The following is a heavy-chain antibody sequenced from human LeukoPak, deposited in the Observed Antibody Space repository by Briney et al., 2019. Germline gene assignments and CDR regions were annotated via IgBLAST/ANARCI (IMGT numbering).Heavy chain of an antibody. J-gene: IGHJ4*02. CDR2: TYPGDSDT. V-gene: IGHV5-51*01. CDR1: GYSFTNYW. CDR3: ARNSGNYYRAYFDY. D-gene: IGHD1-26*01. Sequence: GESLKISCKGSGYSFTNYWIGWVRQMPGKGLEWMGVTYPGDSDTRYSPSFQGQVTISADKSISTAYLQWSSLKASDTAMYYCARNSGNYYRAYFDYWGQGTLVTVSS.